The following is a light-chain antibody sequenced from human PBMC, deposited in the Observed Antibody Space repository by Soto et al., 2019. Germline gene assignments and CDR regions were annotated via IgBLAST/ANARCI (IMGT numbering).Light chain of an antibody. V-gene: IGKV3-20*01. Sequence: IVCSRSRGTRSQYPGDRATLSCMASQSVSNNYLAWYQQKPGQAPMLLIYGASNRATGIPDRFSGSGSGTDFTLTISRLEPEDFAVYYCQKYGSSGTFGQGTKVDIK. CDR2: GAS. CDR1: QSVSNNY. CDR3: QKYGSSGT. J-gene: IGKJ1*01.